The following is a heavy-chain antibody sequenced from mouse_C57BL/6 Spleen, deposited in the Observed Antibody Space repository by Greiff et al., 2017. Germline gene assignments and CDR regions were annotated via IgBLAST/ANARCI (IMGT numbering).Heavy chain of an antibody. CDR3: AREICDGYYDCAMGY. Sequence: EVQLQQSGAELVKPGASVKLSCTASGFNINDYYMHWVKQRPEQGLEWIGRIDPEDGETKYAPKFQGKATITADKSSNTAYLKLSSLTSEDTAVYYCAREICDGYYDCAMGYWGQGTTVTVAT. CDR2: IDPEDGET. V-gene: IGHV14-2*01. CDR1: GFNINDYY. J-gene: IGHJ4*01. D-gene: IGHD2-3*01.